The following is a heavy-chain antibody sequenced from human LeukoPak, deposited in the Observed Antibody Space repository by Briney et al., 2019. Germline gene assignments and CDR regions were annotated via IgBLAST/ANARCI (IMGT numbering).Heavy chain of an antibody. CDR3: ARLAWFGESEYYFDY. Sequence: PSETLSLTCTVSGGSISSYYWSWIRQPPGKGLEGSGYIYYSGSTNYNPSLKSRVTISVDTSKNQFSLKLSSVTAADTAVYYCARLAWFGESEYYFDYWGQGTLVTVSS. V-gene: IGHV4-59*01. CDR2: IYYSGST. J-gene: IGHJ4*02. CDR1: GGSISSYY. D-gene: IGHD3-10*01.